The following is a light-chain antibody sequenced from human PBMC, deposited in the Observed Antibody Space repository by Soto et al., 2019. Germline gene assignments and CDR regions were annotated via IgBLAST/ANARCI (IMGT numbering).Light chain of an antibody. V-gene: IGLV2-8*01. CDR1: SSDVGGYNF. J-gene: IGLJ2*01. CDR2: EVT. CDR3: ASHTGSGVL. Sequence: QSALTQPPSASGSPGQSVTISCTGTSSDVGGYNFVSWYQQHPGKAPKLIIYEVTKRPSGVPGRLSGSKSGNTASLTVSGLQTEDEADYYCASHTGSGVLFGGGTKLTVL.